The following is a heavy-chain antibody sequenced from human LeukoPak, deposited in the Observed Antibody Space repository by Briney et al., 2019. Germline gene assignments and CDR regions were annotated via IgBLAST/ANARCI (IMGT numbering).Heavy chain of an antibody. Sequence: GASVKVSCKASGYTFTNYGISWVRQAPGQGLEWMGWINAYNGNTNYAQKLQDRVTMTTDTSTSTAYMELRSLRSDDTAVYHCARAYYGSGGSLTHTDFDYWGQGTLVTVSS. CDR2: INAYNGNT. CDR1: GYTFTNYG. CDR3: ARAYYGSGGSLTHTDFDY. D-gene: IGHD3-10*01. V-gene: IGHV1-18*04. J-gene: IGHJ4*02.